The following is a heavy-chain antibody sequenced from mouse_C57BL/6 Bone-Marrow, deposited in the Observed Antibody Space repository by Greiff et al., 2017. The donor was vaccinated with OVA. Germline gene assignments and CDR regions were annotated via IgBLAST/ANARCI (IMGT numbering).Heavy chain of an antibody. CDR3: TLSQARPFDY. Sequence: VQLQQSGAELVRPGASVKLSCTASGFNIKDDYMHWVKQRPEQGLEWIGWIDPETGDTEYASKFQGKSTITADTSYNTAYLQISSLTSEDTAVYYCTLSQARPFDYWCQGTTLTVSS. CDR1: GFNIKDDY. J-gene: IGHJ2*01. V-gene: IGHV14-4*01. D-gene: IGHD3-2*02. CDR2: IDPETGDT.